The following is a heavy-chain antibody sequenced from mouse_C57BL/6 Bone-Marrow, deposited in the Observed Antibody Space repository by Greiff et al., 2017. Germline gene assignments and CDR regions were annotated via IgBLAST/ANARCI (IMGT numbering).Heavy chain of an antibody. D-gene: IGHD2-4*01. CDR1: GFNIKDDY. V-gene: IGHV14-4*01. CDR3: TTANMNTTRPY. Sequence: EVQLQQSGAELVRPGASVKVSCTASGFNIKDDYMHWVKQRPEQGLEWIGWIDPENGDTEYASKFQGKATITADTSSNTAYLQLSSLTSEDTAVYYCTTANMNTTRPYWGQGTLVTVSA. CDR2: IDPENGDT. J-gene: IGHJ3*01.